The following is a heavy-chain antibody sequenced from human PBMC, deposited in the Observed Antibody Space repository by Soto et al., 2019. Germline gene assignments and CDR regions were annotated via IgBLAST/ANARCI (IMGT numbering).Heavy chain of an antibody. V-gene: IGHV3-23*01. D-gene: IGHD3-10*01. Sequence: EVRLLESGGGLVQPGGSLRLSCAASGFTFSVYAMSWVRQAPGKGLEWVSGISGSGDSTHYADSVKGRFTVSRDNSTSMLYLQTNSLRAEDTAIYSCAKALYGWFTYWGQGTLVTVSS. CDR2: ISGSGDST. CDR1: GFTFSVYA. CDR3: AKALYGWFTY. J-gene: IGHJ4*02.